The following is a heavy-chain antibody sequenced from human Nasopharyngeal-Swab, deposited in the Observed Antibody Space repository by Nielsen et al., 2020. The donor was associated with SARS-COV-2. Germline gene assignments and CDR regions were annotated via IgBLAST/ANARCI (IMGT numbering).Heavy chain of an antibody. V-gene: IGHV3-23*01. D-gene: IGHD2/OR15-2a*01. CDR2: IGGSGVNT. CDR1: GFNINSYV. J-gene: IGHJ4*02. Sequence: GGSLRLSCSASGFNINSYVMNWVRQAPGKGLEWVSGIGGSGVNTNYADSVRGRFTISRDNSKNMLFLQMNSLRAEDTAVYYCAKDLRGPYFFWGQGTLVTVSS. CDR3: AKDLRGPYFF.